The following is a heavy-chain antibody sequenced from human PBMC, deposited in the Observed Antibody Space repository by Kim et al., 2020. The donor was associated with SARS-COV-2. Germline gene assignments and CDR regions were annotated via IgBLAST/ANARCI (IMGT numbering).Heavy chain of an antibody. D-gene: IGHD5-12*01. CDR1: GFTFSSYG. CDR3: AKGTGKVATIVGY. J-gene: IGHJ4*02. CDR2: ISYDGSNK. V-gene: IGHV3-30*18. Sequence: GGSLRLSCAASGFTFSSYGMHWVRQAPGKGLEWVAVISYDGSNKYYADSVKGRFTISRDNSKNTLYLQMNSLRAEDTAVYYCAKGTGKVATIVGYWGQGTLVTVSS.